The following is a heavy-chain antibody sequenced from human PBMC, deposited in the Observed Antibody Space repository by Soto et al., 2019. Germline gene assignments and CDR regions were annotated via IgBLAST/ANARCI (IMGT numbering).Heavy chain of an antibody. J-gene: IGHJ6*02. CDR2: ISGSGGST. CDR1: GFTFSSYA. CDR3: AKVTRSIAAHTGGMDV. D-gene: IGHD6-6*01. V-gene: IGHV3-23*01. Sequence: PGGSLRLSCAASGFTFSSYAMSWVRQAPGKGLEWVSAISGSGGSTYYADSVKGRFTISRDNSKNTLYLQMNSLRAEDTAVYYCAKVTRSIAAHTGGMDVWGQGTTVTVSS.